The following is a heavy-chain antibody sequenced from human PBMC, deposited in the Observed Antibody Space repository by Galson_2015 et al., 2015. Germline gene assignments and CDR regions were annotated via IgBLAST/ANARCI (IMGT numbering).Heavy chain of an antibody. CDR2: IGAAGDT. CDR3: ARGRLYSFDY. J-gene: IGHJ4*02. D-gene: IGHD2/OR15-2a*01. CDR1: GFTFSYYD. Sequence: SLRTSCAAPGFTFSYYDMHRGRQPTGKGLEWVSAIGAAGDTYYPGSVKGRFTISRENAKKSLYLQMNSLRAGDTAVYYCARGRLYSFDYWGQGTLVTVSS. V-gene: IGHV3-13*04.